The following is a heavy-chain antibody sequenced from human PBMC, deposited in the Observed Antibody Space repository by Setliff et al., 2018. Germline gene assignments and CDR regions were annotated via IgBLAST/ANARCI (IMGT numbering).Heavy chain of an antibody. V-gene: IGHV4-61*09. D-gene: IGHD3-3*01. CDR1: GGSISNTYYY. CDR2: IYTSWST. J-gene: IGHJ6*03. CDR3: ARMSGFLYIDV. Sequence: SETLSLTCTVSGGSISNTYYYWSWIRQPAGQGLEWIGQIYTSWSTNYNPSLKSRVTTSVDTSKNQFSLKLSSVTAADTAVYYCARMSGFLYIDVWGKGTTVTVSS.